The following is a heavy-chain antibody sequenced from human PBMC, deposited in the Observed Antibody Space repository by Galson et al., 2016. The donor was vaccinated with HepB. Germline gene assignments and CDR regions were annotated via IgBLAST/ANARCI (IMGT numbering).Heavy chain of an antibody. CDR2: INYNRST. D-gene: IGHD1-7*01. CDR3: ARGSRSRNYVGWGHWFDP. CDR1: GGTFSGHS. V-gene: IGHV4-34*01. Sequence: ETLSLTCGVYGGTFSGHSWSWVRQPPGKGLEWIGEINYNRSTIYNPSLESRVTIAVDTSKNQVSLRLTSVTAADTAVYYCARGSRSRNYVGWGHWFDPWGQGTLVTVSS. J-gene: IGHJ5*02.